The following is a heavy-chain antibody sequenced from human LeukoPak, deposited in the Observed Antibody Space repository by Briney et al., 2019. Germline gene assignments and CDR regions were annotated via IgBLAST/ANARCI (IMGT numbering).Heavy chain of an antibody. CDR1: GYSISSGYY. D-gene: IGHD3-3*01. J-gene: IGHJ5*02. CDR2: MYHSGST. V-gene: IGHV4-38-2*02. Sequence: SETLSLTCTVSGYSISSGYYWGWIRQPPGKGLECIGTMYHSGSTFYNPSLKSRVTISVDTSKNQFSLKLTSMTAADTAVYCCARAMNRSGDYLGFDPWGLGIVVTVSS. CDR3: ARAMNRSGDYLGFDP.